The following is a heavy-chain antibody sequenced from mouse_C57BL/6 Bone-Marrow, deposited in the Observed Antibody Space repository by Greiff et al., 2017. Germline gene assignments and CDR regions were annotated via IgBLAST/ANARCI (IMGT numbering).Heavy chain of an antibody. J-gene: IGHJ4*01. CDR1: GFTFSSYG. V-gene: IGHV5-6*01. CDR2: ISSGGSYT. Sequence: VQLVESGGDLVKPGGSLKLSCAASGFTFSSYGLSWVRQTPDKRLEWVATISSGGSYTYYPDSVKGRFTISRDNAKNTLYLQMSSLKSEDTAMYYCARDHYYGSSRYAMDYWGQGTSVTVSS. CDR3: ARDHYYGSSRYAMDY. D-gene: IGHD1-1*01.